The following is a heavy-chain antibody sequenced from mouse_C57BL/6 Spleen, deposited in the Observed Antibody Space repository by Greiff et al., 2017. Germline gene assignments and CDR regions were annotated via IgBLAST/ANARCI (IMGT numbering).Heavy chain of an antibody. CDR2: INPNNGGT. CDR3: ANGYFSSYFDY. V-gene: IGHV1-22*01. D-gene: IGHD2-3*01. CDR1: LYPFPASH. Sequence: SLPDLLPPLSSVTLSFPSSLYPFPASHLHWVKQSHGTSLEWIGYINPNNGGTSYNQKFKGKATLTVNKSSSTAYMELRSLTSEDSAVYYCANGYFSSYFDYWGQGTTLTVSS. J-gene: IGHJ2*01.